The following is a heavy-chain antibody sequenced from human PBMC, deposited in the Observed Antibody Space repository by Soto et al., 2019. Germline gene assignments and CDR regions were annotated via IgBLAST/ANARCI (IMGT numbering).Heavy chain of an antibody. D-gene: IGHD6-13*01. V-gene: IGHV3-33*01. CDR2: IWYDGSNK. CDR3: ARDYRIAAAGSPSYYYGMDV. J-gene: IGHJ6*02. Sequence: PGGSRRLSCAASGFTFSSYGMHWVRQAPGKGLEWVAVIWYDGSNKYYADSVKGRFTISRDNSKNTLYLQMNSLRAEDTAVYYCARDYRIAAAGSPSYYYGMDVWGQGTTVTVSS. CDR1: GFTFSSYG.